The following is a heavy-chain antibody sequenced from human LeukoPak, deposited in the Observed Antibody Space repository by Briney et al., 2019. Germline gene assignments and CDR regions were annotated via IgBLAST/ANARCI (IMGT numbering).Heavy chain of an antibody. D-gene: IGHD3-22*01. CDR1: GFTLSNAW. V-gene: IGHV3-15*01. CDR2: IISKTDGGTT. CDR3: ARGYFDSSGEFDY. Sequence: GGSLRLSCAASGFTLSNAWMSWVRQAPGKRLEWVGHIISKTDGGTTDYAEAVKGRFTISRDNSKNTLYLQMNSLRAEDTAVYYCARGYFDSSGEFDYWGQGTLVTVSS. J-gene: IGHJ4*02.